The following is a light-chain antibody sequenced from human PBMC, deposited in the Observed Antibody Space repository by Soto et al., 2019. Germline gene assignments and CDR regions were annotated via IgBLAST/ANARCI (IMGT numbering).Light chain of an antibody. CDR2: GVS. J-gene: IGKJ2*01. CDR3: QQCVTSPYT. Sequence: EIVLTQSPGTLSLSPGERATLSCRASQTLSNSYLAWYQQKPGQAPRLLIYGVSNRATGIPDRFSGSGSGTDFTLTISRLEPEDFAVYYCQQCVTSPYTFGQGTKVDIK. CDR1: QTLSNSY. V-gene: IGKV3-20*01.